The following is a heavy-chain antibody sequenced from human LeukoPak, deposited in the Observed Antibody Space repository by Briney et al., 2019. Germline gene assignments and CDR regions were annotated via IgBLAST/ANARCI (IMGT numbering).Heavy chain of an antibody. CDR3: ARDYGGSSPVPYYYYYGMDV. CDR2: INTNTGNP. V-gene: IGHV7-4-1*02. Sequence: ASVKVSCKASGYTFTSHAMNWVRQAPGQGLEWMGWINTNTGNPTYAQGFTGRFVFSLDTSVSTAYLQISSLKAEDTAVYYCARDYGGSSPVPYYYYYGMDVWGQGTTVTVSS. J-gene: IGHJ6*02. D-gene: IGHD1-26*01. CDR1: GYTFTSHA.